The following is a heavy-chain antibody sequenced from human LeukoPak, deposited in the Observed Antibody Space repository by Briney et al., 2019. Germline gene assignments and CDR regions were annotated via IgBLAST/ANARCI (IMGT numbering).Heavy chain of an antibody. D-gene: IGHD6-6*01. Sequence: PGRSLRLSCAASGFTFSSYGMHWVPHAPGKGLEWVAVIWYDGSNKYYADSVKGRFTISRDNSENTLYLQMNSLRAEDTAVYYCARDSSIAAFDYWGQGTLVTVSS. V-gene: IGHV3-33*01. CDR1: GFTFSSYG. CDR2: IWYDGSNK. J-gene: IGHJ4*02. CDR3: ARDSSIAAFDY.